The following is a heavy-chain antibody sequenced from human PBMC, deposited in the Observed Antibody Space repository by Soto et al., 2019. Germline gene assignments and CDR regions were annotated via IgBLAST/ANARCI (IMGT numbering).Heavy chain of an antibody. D-gene: IGHD4-17*01. CDR1: GGSFSGYY. V-gene: IGHV4-34*01. Sequence: QVQLQQWGAGLLKPSETLSLTCAVYGGSFSGYYWSWIRQPPGKGLEWTGAINHRGSTNYNPSLKSRVTISVDTSKNQFSLRLSSVTAADTAVYYCARTYDYGDYGDWYFDLWGRGTLVTVSS. CDR3: ARTYDYGDYGDWYFDL. CDR2: INHRGST. J-gene: IGHJ2*01.